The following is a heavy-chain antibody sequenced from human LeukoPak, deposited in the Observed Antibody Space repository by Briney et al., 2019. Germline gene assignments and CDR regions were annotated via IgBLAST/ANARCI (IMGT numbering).Heavy chain of an antibody. CDR1: GYTFTSYG. CDR3: AREGWEYCSSTSCYWV. D-gene: IGHD2-2*01. J-gene: IGHJ4*02. Sequence: ASVKVSCKASGYTFTSYGISWVQQAPGQGLEWMGWISAYNGNTNYAQKLQGRVTMTTDTSTSTAYMELSSLRSEDTAVYYCAREGWEYCSSTSCYWVWGQGTLVTVSS. CDR2: ISAYNGNT. V-gene: IGHV1-18*01.